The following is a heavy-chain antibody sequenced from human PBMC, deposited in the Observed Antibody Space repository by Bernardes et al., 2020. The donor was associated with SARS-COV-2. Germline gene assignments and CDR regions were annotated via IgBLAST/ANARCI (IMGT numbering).Heavy chain of an antibody. Sequence: ASVKVSCKTSGYTFTDYYMHWVRQPHGKGLEWMGWINPNSDDTKFAQTFQGRVTMTRDTSIKTVYMELTGLRSDDTAVYFCAREREYYDDSGSYAGIYFHHWGQGTLVTVSS. D-gene: IGHD3-22*01. CDR1: GYTFTDYY. J-gene: IGHJ1*01. CDR2: INPNSDDT. CDR3: AREREYYDDSGSYAGIYFHH. V-gene: IGHV1-2*02.